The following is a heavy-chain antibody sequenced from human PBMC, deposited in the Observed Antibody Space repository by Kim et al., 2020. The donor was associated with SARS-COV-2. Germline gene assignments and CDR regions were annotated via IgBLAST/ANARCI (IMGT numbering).Heavy chain of an antibody. CDR3: TTGTTGYYDY. V-gene: IGHV3-23*01. J-gene: IGHJ4*01. D-gene: IGHD3-9*01. CDR1: GFTFSDYG. CDR2: ISASARST. Sequence: GGSLRLSCAASGFTFSDYGMAWVRQAPGKGLEWVSSISASARSTFYAASVKGRFTISRDNSKNTLYLQMNSLRAEDTALYYCTTGTTGYYDYWGHVTLVT.